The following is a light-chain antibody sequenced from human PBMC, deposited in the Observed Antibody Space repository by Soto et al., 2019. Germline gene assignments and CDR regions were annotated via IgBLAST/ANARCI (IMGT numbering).Light chain of an antibody. J-gene: IGKJ5*01. CDR3: QQRHMWPIT. Sequence: LFTKAPVPLSLSPGGRATLPCLASQSFRGLLAWYQQKPGQAPRLLIYDAYNRATGIPPRFSGSGSGTDFTLTISSLEPEDSAVYYCQQRHMWPITFGQGTRLEIK. CDR1: QSFRGL. V-gene: IGKV3-11*01. CDR2: DAY.